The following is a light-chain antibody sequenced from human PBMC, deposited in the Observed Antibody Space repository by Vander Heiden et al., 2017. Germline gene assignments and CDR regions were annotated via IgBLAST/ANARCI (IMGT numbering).Light chain of an antibody. CDR2: GTS. CDR1: QSVRSSH. V-gene: IGKV3-20*01. Sequence: EIVLTQPPGTLSLSPGERATLSCRASQSVRSSHLAWYQQKPGQAPRLLIYGTSSRATGIPDRFSGSGSGTDFTLTISRLEPEDFAVYYCQQYDSPPRTFGQGTKLENK. CDR3: QQYDSPPRT. J-gene: IGKJ2*01.